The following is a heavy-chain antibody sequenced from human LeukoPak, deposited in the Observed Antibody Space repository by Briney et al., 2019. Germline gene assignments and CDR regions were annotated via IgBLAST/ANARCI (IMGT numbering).Heavy chain of an antibody. CDR2: IYHSGST. Sequence: SQTLSLTCAVSGGSISSGGYSWSWIRQPPGKGLEWIGYIYHSGSTYYNPSLKSRVTISVDTSKNQFSLKLSSVTAADTAVYYCARHEVDTAMVAPFDYWGQGTLVTVSS. CDR1: GGSISSGGYS. D-gene: IGHD5-18*01. CDR3: ARHEVDTAMVAPFDY. V-gene: IGHV4-30-2*01. J-gene: IGHJ4*02.